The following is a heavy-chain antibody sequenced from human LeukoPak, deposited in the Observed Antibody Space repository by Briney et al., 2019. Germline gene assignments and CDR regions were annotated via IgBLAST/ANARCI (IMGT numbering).Heavy chain of an antibody. Sequence: PSETLSLTCTVSGGSISSGDYYWSWIRQPPGKGLEWIGYIYYSGSTYYNPSLKSRVTISVDTSKNQFSLKLSSVTAADTAVYYCARLHFRHDYGGNSGGSWFDPWGQGTLVTVSS. J-gene: IGHJ5*02. CDR3: ARLHFRHDYGGNSGGSWFDP. CDR2: IYYSGST. CDR1: GGSISSGDYY. D-gene: IGHD4-23*01. V-gene: IGHV4-30-4*08.